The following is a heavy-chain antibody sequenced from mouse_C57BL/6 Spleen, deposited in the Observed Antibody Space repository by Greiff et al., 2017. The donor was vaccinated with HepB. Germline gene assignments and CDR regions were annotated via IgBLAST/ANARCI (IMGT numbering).Heavy chain of an antibody. J-gene: IGHJ1*03. CDR2: INPDSSTI. CDR1: GIDFSRYW. Sequence: EVQLLESGGGLVQPGGSLKLSCAASGIDFSRYWMSWVRRAPGKGLEWIGEINPDSSTINYAPSLKDKFIISRDNAKNTLYLQMSKVRSEDTALYYCARPRYDGYRYWYFDVWGTGTTVTVSS. D-gene: IGHD2-3*01. CDR3: ARPRYDGYRYWYFDV. V-gene: IGHV4-1*01.